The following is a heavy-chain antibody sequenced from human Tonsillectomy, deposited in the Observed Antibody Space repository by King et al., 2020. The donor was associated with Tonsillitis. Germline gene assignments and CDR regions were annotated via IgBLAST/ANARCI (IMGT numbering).Heavy chain of an antibody. V-gene: IGHV5-10-1*03. CDR1: GYRFTSYW. D-gene: IGHD6-19*01. J-gene: IGHJ4*02. Sequence: QLVQSGAEVKKPGESLRISCKSSGYRFTSYWISWVRQMPGKGLEWMGRIDPSDSYTNYSPSFQGHVTISADKSISTAYLQWSSLKASDTAMYYCAILMDEPVYSSGWYFYYWGQGTLVTVSS. CDR3: AILMDEPVYSSGWYFYY. CDR2: IDPSDSYT.